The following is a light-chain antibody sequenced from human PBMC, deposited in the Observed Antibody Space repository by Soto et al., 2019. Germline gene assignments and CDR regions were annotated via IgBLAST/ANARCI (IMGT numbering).Light chain of an antibody. CDR3: QQSFSPLWT. CDR2: AAS. J-gene: IGKJ1*01. V-gene: IGKV1-39*01. Sequence: TQSPGTLSLSPGERATLSCRASQSVNSDYLAWYQQKPGKAPKLLIYAASSMQSGVPSRFSGSGSETDFTLTISSLQPDDSATYYCQQSFSPLWTFGQGTKVEV. CDR1: QSVNSDY.